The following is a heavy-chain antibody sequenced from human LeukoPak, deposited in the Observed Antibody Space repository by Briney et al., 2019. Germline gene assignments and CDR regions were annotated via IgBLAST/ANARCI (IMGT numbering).Heavy chain of an antibody. CDR2: IKQDGSEI. CDR1: GSSFSDYW. CDR3: ARGHTLAY. V-gene: IGHV3-7*04. J-gene: IGHJ4*02. Sequence: GGSLRLSCAASGSSFSDYWMTWVRQAPGKGPEWVANIKQDGSEIYSVDSVKGRFTISRDNAKSSLYLQMNSLRAEDTAVYYCARGHTLAYWGQGTLVTVSS.